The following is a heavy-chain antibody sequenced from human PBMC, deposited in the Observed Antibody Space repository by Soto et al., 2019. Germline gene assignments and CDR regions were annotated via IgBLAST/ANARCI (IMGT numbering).Heavy chain of an antibody. CDR3: ASDRRDSSPLDY. D-gene: IGHD6-13*01. J-gene: IGHJ4*02. CDR2: ISAYNGNT. CDR1: GYTFTSYG. V-gene: IGHV1-18*04. Sequence: ASVKVSCKASGYTFTSYGISWVRQAPGQGLEWMGWISAYNGNTNYAQKLQGRVTMTTDTSTSTAYMELRSLRSDDTAVYYCASDRRDSSPLDYWGQGPLVTVYS.